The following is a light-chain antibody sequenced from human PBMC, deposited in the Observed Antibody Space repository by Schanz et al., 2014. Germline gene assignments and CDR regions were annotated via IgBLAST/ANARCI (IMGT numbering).Light chain of an antibody. J-gene: IGLJ2*01. CDR2: EVN. V-gene: IGLV2-18*01. Sequence: QSVLTQPPSVSGSPGQSVTISCTGTSSDVGSYNRVSWFQQPPGTAPKLMIYEVNNRPSGVPDRFSGSRSGTSASLAITGLQAEDEGDYYCQCYDSSLSGSVVFGGGTKLTVL. CDR3: QCYDSSLSGSVV. CDR1: SSDVGSYNR.